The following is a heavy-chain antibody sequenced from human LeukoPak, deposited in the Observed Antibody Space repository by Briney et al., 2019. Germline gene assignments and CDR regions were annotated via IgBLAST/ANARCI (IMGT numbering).Heavy chain of an antibody. CDR3: ARDPSREYFDY. V-gene: IGHV4-59*01. CDR1: GGSISSYY. J-gene: IGHJ4*02. Sequence: PSETLSLTCTVSGGSISSYYWSWIRQPPGKGLEWIGYIYYSGSTNYNPSLKSRVTISVDTSKNQFSLKLSSVTAADTAVYYCARDPSREYFDYWGQGTLVTVSS. CDR2: IYYSGST. D-gene: IGHD2-2*01.